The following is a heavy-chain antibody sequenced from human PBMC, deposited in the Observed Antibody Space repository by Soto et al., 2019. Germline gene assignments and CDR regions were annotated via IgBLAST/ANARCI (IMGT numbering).Heavy chain of an antibody. V-gene: IGHV4-31*03. CDR3: ARGDLYYYDSSGYAY. J-gene: IGHJ4*02. Sequence: SETLSLTCTVSGGSISSGGYYWSWIRQHPGKGLEWIGYIYYSGSTYYNPSLKSRVTISVDTSKNQFSLKLSSVTAADTAVYYCARGDLYYYDSSGYAYWGQGTLVTVSS. D-gene: IGHD3-22*01. CDR2: IYYSGST. CDR1: GGSISSGGYY.